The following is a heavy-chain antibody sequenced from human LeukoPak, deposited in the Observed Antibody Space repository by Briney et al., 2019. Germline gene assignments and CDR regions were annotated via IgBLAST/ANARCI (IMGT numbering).Heavy chain of an antibody. Sequence: SVKVSCKASGCTFSSYAISWVRQAPGQGLEWMGGIIPIFGTANYAQKFQGRVTITADKSTSTAYMELSSLRSEDTAVYYCARIAEYYDILTGYYPPRWFDPWGQGTLVTVSS. J-gene: IGHJ5*02. CDR2: IIPIFGTA. CDR3: ARIAEYYDILTGYYPPRWFDP. V-gene: IGHV1-69*06. D-gene: IGHD3-9*01. CDR1: GCTFSSYA.